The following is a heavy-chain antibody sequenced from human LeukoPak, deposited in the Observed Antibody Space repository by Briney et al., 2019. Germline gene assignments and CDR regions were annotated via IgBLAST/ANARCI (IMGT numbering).Heavy chain of an antibody. Sequence: PSETLSLTCAVYGGSFSGYYWSWIRQPPGKGLEWIGEINHSGSTNYKPSLKSRVTISVDTSKNQFYLKLSSVTAADTAVYYCARRPHYDFWSGYRATAYYYYMDVWGKGTTVTVSS. V-gene: IGHV4-34*01. J-gene: IGHJ6*03. D-gene: IGHD3-3*01. CDR1: GGSFSGYY. CDR3: ARRPHYDFWSGYRATAYYYYMDV. CDR2: INHSGST.